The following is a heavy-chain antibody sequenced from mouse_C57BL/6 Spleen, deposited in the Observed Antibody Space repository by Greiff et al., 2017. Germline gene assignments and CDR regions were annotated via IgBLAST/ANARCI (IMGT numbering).Heavy chain of an antibody. CDR1: GFNIKDDY. Sequence: VQLQQSGAELVRPGASVKLSCTASGFNIKDDYMHWVKQRPEQGLEWIGWIDPENGDTEYASKFQGKATITADTSSNTAYLQLSSLTSEDTAVYYCTTDGSSLGYFDVWGTGTTVTVSS. D-gene: IGHD1-1*01. CDR3: TTDGSSLGYFDV. CDR2: IDPENGDT. J-gene: IGHJ1*03. V-gene: IGHV14-4*01.